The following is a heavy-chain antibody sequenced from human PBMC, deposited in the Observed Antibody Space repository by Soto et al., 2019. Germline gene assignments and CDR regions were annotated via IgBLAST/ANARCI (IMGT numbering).Heavy chain of an antibody. CDR2: IIPIFGTA. CDR3: ARASLGLVVPAAIPLDY. V-gene: IGHV1-69*06. Sequence: SVKVSCKASGGTFSSYAISWVRQAPGQGLEWMGGIIPIFGTANYAQKFQGRVTITADKSTSTAYMELSSLRSEDTAVYYCARASLGLVVPAAIPLDYWGQGTLVTVYS. CDR1: GGTFSSYA. D-gene: IGHD2-2*01. J-gene: IGHJ4*02.